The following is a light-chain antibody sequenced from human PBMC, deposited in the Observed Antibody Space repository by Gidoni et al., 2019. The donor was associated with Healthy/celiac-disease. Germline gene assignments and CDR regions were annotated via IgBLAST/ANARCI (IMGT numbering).Light chain of an antibody. CDR3: QQYNNWPPHT. CDR2: DAS. J-gene: IGKJ2*01. CDR1: QSVSSN. V-gene: IGKV3-15*01. Sequence: IVMPHSPATLSVSPGVIATLSCRARQSVSSNLAWYQQQPGQPPRLLIYDASTRATGPPARISGSGSGTEFTLTISSRQSEDFAVYYCQQYNNWPPHTFGQXTKLEIK.